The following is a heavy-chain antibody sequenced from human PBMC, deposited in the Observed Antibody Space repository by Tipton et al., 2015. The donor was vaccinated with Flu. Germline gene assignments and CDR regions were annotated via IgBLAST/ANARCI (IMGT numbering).Heavy chain of an antibody. D-gene: IGHD2-21*01. J-gene: IGHJ4*02. V-gene: IGHV4-59*01. CDR2: VYYTGST. CDR1: GGSIRGYY. Sequence: LRLSCTVSGGSIRGYYWNWIRQFPGKGLEWIGFVYYTGSTNYKSSLKSRVTISTDTSTNQVSLKMNSVIAAYTAVYYCARGPPGPSIRAYYFDIWGQGALVTVSS. CDR3: ARGPPGPSIRAYYFDI.